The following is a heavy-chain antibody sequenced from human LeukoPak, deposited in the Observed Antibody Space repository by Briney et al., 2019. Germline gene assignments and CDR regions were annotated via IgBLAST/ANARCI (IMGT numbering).Heavy chain of an antibody. J-gene: IGHJ3*02. CDR1: GFTFSSYR. CDR2: INQDGSEE. V-gene: IGHV3-7*01. Sequence: PGGSLSLSCAASGFTFSSYRMNWVRQAPGRALEWVANINQDGSEEYYVDSVKGRFTISRDNAKNSLYLQINSLRAEDTAVYYCARSPNAFDIWGQGTMVTVSS. CDR3: ARSPNAFDI.